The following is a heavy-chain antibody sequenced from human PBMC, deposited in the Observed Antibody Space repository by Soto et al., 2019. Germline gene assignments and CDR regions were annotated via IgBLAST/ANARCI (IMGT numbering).Heavy chain of an antibody. D-gene: IGHD5-12*01. CDR2: TYYRSKWYN. CDR1: GDSVSSNSAA. Sequence: PSQTLSLTCAISGDSVSSNSAAWNWIRQSPSRGLEWLGRTYYRSKWYNDYAVSVKSRITINPDTPKNQFSLQLNSVTPEDTAVYYCARGGYSGVHFFHYYYMDVWGKGTTVTVSS. J-gene: IGHJ6*03. V-gene: IGHV6-1*01. CDR3: ARGGYSGVHFFHYYYMDV.